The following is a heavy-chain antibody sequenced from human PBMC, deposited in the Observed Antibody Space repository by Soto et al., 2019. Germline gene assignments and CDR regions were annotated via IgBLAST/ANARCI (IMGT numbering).Heavy chain of an antibody. Sequence: ASETLSLTCAVYGGSFHTFYWNWVRQPPGKGLEWIGEIHHSGSTNYNPSLTSRVTISVDPSKNQFSLMLNSVTAADTAVYYCAREDRNCSSTSCKYAMDVWGQGTTVTVSS. D-gene: IGHD2-2*01. CDR1: GGSFHTFY. CDR3: AREDRNCSSTSCKYAMDV. CDR2: IHHSGST. J-gene: IGHJ6*02. V-gene: IGHV4-34*01.